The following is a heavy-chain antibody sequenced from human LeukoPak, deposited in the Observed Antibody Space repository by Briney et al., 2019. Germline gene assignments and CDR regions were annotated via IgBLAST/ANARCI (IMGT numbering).Heavy chain of an antibody. Sequence: GGSLRLSCAASGFMFSIYWMDWVRQAPGKGLEWVAYIKQDGGDKNYVDSVKGRFTIFRDNAKNSLFLHMNSLRAEDAAVYYCTRSLDYWGQGTLVTVSS. CDR2: IKQDGGDK. CDR1: GFMFSIYW. J-gene: IGHJ4*02. CDR3: TRSLDY. V-gene: IGHV3-7*04.